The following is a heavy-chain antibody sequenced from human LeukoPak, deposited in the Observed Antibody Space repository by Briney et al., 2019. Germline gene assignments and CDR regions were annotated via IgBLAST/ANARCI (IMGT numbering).Heavy chain of an antibody. CDR1: GFTFSSYG. V-gene: IGHV3-30*03. CDR3: ARDAVTIVATNFDY. Sequence: GGSLRLSCAASGFTFSSYGMHWVRQAPGKGLEWVAVISYDGSNKYYADSVKGRFTISRDNAKNSLYLQMNSLRAEDTAVYYCARDAVTIVATNFDYWGQGTLVTVSS. D-gene: IGHD5-12*01. J-gene: IGHJ4*02. CDR2: ISYDGSNK.